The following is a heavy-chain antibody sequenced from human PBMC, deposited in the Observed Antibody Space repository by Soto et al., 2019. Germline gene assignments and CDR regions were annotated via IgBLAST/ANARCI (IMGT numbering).Heavy chain of an antibody. V-gene: IGHV3-7*03. CDR2: IKQDGSEK. Sequence: GGSLRLSCAASGFTFSSYWMSWVRQAPGKGLEWVANIKQDGSEKYYVDSGKGRFTISRDNAKNSLYLQMNSLRAEDTAVYYCAREPSYNWNPPGSDAFDIWGQGTMVTVSS. D-gene: IGHD1-1*01. CDR1: GFTFSSYW. CDR3: AREPSYNWNPPGSDAFDI. J-gene: IGHJ3*02.